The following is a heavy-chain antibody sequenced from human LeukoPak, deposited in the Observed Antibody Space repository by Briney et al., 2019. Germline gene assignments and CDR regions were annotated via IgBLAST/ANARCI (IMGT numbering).Heavy chain of an antibody. J-gene: IGHJ4*02. CDR1: GFTFSSYS. V-gene: IGHV3-21*01. CDR2: ISSSSSYI. Sequence: PGGSLRLSRAASGFTFSSYSMNWVRQAPGKGLEWVSSISSSSSYIYYADSVKGRFTISRDNAKNSLYLQMNSLRAEDTAVYYCAREPMTGIDYWGQGTLVTVSS. D-gene: IGHD1-1*01. CDR3: AREPMTGIDY.